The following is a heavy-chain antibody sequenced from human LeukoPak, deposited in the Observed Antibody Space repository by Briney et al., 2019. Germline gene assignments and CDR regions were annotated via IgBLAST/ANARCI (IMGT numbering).Heavy chain of an antibody. CDR2: ISGSGGNT. CDR1: GFTFTNFA. Sequence: PGGSLRLSCAASGFTFTNFAMSWVRQAPGKGVEWVSGISGSGGNTYFADSVKGQFTISRDNSRNTLYLQMNNLRAEDTAVYYCATHRNREPWELLFAFDIWGQGTMVTVSS. D-gene: IGHD1-26*01. V-gene: IGHV3-23*01. J-gene: IGHJ3*02. CDR3: ATHRNREPWELLFAFDI.